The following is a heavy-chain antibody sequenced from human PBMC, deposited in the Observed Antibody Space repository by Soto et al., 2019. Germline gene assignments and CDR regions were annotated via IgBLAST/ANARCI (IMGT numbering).Heavy chain of an antibody. CDR1: GFTFSSYG. V-gene: IGHV3-33*01. D-gene: IGHD3-10*01. Sequence: GGSLRLSCAASGFTFSSYGMHWVRQAPGKGLEWVAVIWYDGSNKYYADSVKGRFTISRDNSKNTLYLQMNSLRAEDTAVYYCARALMVRGVITSYYFDYWGQGTLVTVSS. CDR3: ARALMVRGVITSYYFDY. CDR2: IWYDGSNK. J-gene: IGHJ4*02.